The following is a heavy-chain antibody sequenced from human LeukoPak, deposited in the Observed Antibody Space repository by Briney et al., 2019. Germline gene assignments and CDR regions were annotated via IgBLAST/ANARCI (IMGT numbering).Heavy chain of an antibody. J-gene: IGHJ3*02. Sequence: PGGSLRLSCAASGFTFINYFMHWVRQAPGKGLVWVSRISVDGSRTTYAGAVRGRFTISRDNVGNTLYLQMNSLRADDTPVYSCARGGTNSYDTIDIRGQRKMVTVSS. D-gene: IGHD1-1*01. CDR3: ARGGTNSYDTIDI. CDR1: GFTFINYF. CDR2: ISVDGSRT. V-gene: IGHV3-74*01.